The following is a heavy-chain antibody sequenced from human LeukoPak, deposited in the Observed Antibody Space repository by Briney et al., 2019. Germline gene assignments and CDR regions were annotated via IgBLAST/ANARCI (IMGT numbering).Heavy chain of an antibody. CDR2: MYSAGNT. CDR3: TRNGPGGYYFDS. V-gene: IGHV3-53*01. Sequence: GGPLRLSCAASGFTVSSDFMSWVRQAPGKGLEWVSIMYSAGNTYYADSVEGRFIISRDTSKNMLYLQMNSLTAEDTAIYSCTRNGPGGYYFDSWGQGTLVTVSS. J-gene: IGHJ4*02. D-gene: IGHD3-16*01. CDR1: GFTVSSDF.